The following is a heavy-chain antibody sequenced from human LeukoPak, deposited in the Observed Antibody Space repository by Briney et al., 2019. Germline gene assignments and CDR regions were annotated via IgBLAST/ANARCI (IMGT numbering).Heavy chain of an antibody. CDR2: IWYDGSYK. V-gene: IGHV3-33*01. D-gene: IGHD6-13*01. J-gene: IGHJ5*02. CDR1: GFTFSNYG. Sequence: GRSLRLSCAVSGFTFSNYGMHWVRRAPGKGLEWVAVIWYDGSYKSYADSVKGRFTISRDNSKNTLFLQMNSLRADDTAVYYCARDTLIAAPKTGTVTRIGWSDPWGQGTLVTVSS. CDR3: ARDTLIAAPKTGTVTRIGWSDP.